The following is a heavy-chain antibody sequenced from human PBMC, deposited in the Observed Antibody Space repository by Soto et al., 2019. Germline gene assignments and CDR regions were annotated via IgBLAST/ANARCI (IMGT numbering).Heavy chain of an antibody. V-gene: IGHV1-18*04. CDR3: ARSAMAGDYYYYGMDV. D-gene: IGHD6-19*01. J-gene: IGHJ6*02. CDR1: GHTFSSYG. CDR2: ISVYSGKT. Sequence: ASVKVSCKASGHTFSSYGITWVRQAPGQGLEWMGWISVYSGKTSYAQKLQDRVTMSTDTSTSTAYMELRSLRSDDTAFYYCARSAMAGDYYYYGMDVWGRGTTVTVSS.